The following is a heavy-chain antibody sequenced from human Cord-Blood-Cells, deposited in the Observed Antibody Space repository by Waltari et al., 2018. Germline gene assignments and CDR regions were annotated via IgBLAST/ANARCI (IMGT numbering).Heavy chain of an antibody. CDR2: INHSGST. V-gene: IGHV4-34*01. J-gene: IGHJ3*02. Sequence: QVQLQQWGAGLLKPSETLSLTCAVYGGSFSGYYWSWIRHPPGKGLEWIGEINHSGSTNYNPSLKSRVTISVDTSKNQFSLKLSSVTAADTAVYYCARGRGGDDSHDAFDIWGQGTMVTVSS. CDR3: ARGRGGDDSHDAFDI. D-gene: IGHD3-10*01. CDR1: GGSFSGYY.